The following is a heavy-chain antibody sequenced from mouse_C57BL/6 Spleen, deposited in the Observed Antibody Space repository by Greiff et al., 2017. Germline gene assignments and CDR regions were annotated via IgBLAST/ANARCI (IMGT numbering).Heavy chain of an antibody. CDR1: GYSITSGYY. V-gene: IGHV3-6*01. CDR2: ISYDGSN. D-gene: IGHD2-5*01. J-gene: IGHJ2*01. CDR3: ARNRLGYSNYFFDY. Sequence: EVKLMESGPGLVKPSQSLSLTCSVTGYSITSGYYWYWNRPFPGNKLEWLGNISYDGSNNYNPSLKKRISITRDTSKNQFFLKLNSVTTEDTSTYYCARNRLGYSNYFFDYWGQGTTLTVSS.